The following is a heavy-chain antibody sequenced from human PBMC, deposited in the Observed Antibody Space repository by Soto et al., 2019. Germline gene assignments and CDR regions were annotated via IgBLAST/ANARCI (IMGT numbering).Heavy chain of an antibody. CDR1: GGSVSSTNW. V-gene: IGHV4-4*02. Sequence: QVQLRQSGPGLVKTSGTLSLTCAVSGGSVSSTNWWTWVRQPPGKRLEWIGEIYHSGSPTDSPSLRARATISVAKANNPFSLRLRSVTAADTAVYYSATLPPRIVVTLLPIPTWGQGIPVTVSS. J-gene: IGHJ5*02. CDR2: IYHSGSP. D-gene: IGHD2-21*01. CDR3: ATLPPRIVVTLLPIPT.